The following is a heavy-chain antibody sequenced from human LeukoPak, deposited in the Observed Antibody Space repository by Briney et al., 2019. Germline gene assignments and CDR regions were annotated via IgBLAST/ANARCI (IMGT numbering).Heavy chain of an antibody. J-gene: IGHJ4*02. D-gene: IGHD3/OR15-3a*01. Sequence: GGPLRLSGGASGFSFSNSWMHWVRQSPGKGLVWVSRINSDGTTTYYADSVKGRFTISRDNAKNTLFLQMNSLRPEDTAPYYCASDPYLANFWTGYPRYWGQGTLVTVSS. V-gene: IGHV3-74*01. CDR2: INSDGTTT. CDR1: GFSFSNSW. CDR3: ASDPYLANFWTGYPRY.